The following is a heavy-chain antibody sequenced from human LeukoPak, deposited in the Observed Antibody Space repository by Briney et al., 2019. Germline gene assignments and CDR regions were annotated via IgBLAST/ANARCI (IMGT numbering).Heavy chain of an antibody. CDR2: IYYSGST. D-gene: IGHD6-19*01. Sequence: SETLSLTCTVSGGSISSHYWSWIRQPPGKGLEWIGYIYYSGSTNYNPSLKSRVTISVDTSKNQFSLKLSSVTAADTAVYYCAREVVAVAGTGYFDYWGQGTLVTVSS. V-gene: IGHV4-59*11. CDR1: GGSISSHY. J-gene: IGHJ4*02. CDR3: AREVVAVAGTGYFDY.